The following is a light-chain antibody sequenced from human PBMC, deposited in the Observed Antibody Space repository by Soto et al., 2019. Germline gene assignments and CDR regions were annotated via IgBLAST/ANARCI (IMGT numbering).Light chain of an antibody. Sequence: QSALTQPPSASGSPGQSVAISCTGTSSDVGGYDLVSWYQQHPGRAPKLMIYDVTKRPPGVPDRFSGSKSGNTAPLTVSGLQAEDEADYYCNSYTDSNDFDVFGTGTKVTVL. J-gene: IGLJ1*01. CDR3: NSYTDSNDFDV. CDR2: DVT. V-gene: IGLV2-8*01. CDR1: SSDVGGYDL.